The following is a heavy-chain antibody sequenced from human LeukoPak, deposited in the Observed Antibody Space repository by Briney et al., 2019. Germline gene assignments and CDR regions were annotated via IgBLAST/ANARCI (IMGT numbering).Heavy chain of an antibody. CDR3: ARVDILTGYYHFDY. CDR2: IIPIFGTA. D-gene: IGHD3-9*01. J-gene: IGHJ4*02. Sequence: SVKVSCKASGGTFSSYAISWVRQAPGQGLEWMGEIIPIFGTANYAQKFQGRVTITADKSTSTAYMELSSLRSEDTAVYYCARVDILTGYYHFDYWGQGTLVTVSS. V-gene: IGHV1-69*06. CDR1: GGTFSSYA.